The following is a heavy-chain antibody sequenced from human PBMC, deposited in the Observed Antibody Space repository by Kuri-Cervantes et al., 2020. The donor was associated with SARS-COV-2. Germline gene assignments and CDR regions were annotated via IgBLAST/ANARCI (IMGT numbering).Heavy chain of an antibody. CDR2: ISSSSSYT. V-gene: IGHV3-11*06. CDR1: GFTFSDYH. CDR3: ARDLVTSGWYEGVGY. Sequence: GESLKISCAASGFTFSDYHMSWIRQAPGKGLEWVSYISSSSSYTNYADSVKGRFTISRDNAKNSLYLQMNSLRAEDTAVYYCARDLVTSGWYEGVGYWGQGTLVTVSS. D-gene: IGHD6-19*01. J-gene: IGHJ4*02.